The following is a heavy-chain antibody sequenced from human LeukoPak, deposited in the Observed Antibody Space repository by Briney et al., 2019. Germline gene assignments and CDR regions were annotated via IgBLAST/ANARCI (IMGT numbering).Heavy chain of an antibody. J-gene: IGHJ5*02. CDR1: GYTFSGYY. D-gene: IGHD6-13*01. CDR2: INPNSGGT. Sequence: ASVKVSRKASGYTFSGYYLHWVRQAPGQGLERMGWINPNSGGTNSAQKFQGRVTMTRDTSIITAYMELRSLRSDDTAVYYCARSPGIAAAGTKNWFDPWGQGTLVTVSS. V-gene: IGHV1-2*02. CDR3: ARSPGIAAAGTKNWFDP.